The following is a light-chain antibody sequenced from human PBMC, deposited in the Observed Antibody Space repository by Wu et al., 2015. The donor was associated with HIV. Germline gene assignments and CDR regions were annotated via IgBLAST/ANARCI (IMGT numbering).Light chain of an antibody. V-gene: IGKV3-20*01. Sequence: LAWYQQKPGHVSQSRRFDAAIRATGVPDRFRGSSSATNSHFFLTISRLEAEDSAVYFCHQYGSSPWTFGQGTKVEIK. CDR3: HQYGSSPWT. CDR2: DAA. J-gene: IGKJ1*01.